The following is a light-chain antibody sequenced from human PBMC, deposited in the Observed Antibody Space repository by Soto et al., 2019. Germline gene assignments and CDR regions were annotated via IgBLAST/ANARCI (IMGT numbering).Light chain of an antibody. J-gene: IGKJ5*01. CDR3: QHRSNWPIT. V-gene: IGKV3-11*01. CDR2: DVS. CDR1: QSVYSNY. Sequence: EIVLTQSPGTLSLSPGERATLSCRASQSVYSNYLGWYQQKPGQAPRLLIYDVSNRATGIPARFSGSGSGTDFTLTISSLEPEDFAVYYCQHRSNWPITFGQGTRLEIK.